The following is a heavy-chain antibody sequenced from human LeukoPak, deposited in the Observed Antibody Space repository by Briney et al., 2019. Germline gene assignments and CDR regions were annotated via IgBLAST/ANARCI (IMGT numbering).Heavy chain of an antibody. CDR2: INPNSGGT. D-gene: IGHD6-19*01. J-gene: IGHJ4*02. CDR3: ARAKGVAVAGTWWLSNYFDY. Sequence: ASVRVSCTPSGYTFTRYYMHWVRQAPGQGLEWMGWINPNSGGTNYAQKFQGRVTMTRDTSISTAYMELSRLRSDDTAVYYCARAKGVAVAGTWWLSNYFDYWVQGTLVTVSS. V-gene: IGHV1-2*02. CDR1: GYTFTRYY.